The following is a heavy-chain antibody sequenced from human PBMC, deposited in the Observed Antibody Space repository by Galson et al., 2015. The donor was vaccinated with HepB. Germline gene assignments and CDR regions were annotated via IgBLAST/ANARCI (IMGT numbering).Heavy chain of an antibody. CDR2: IDWDDDK. D-gene: IGHD1-26*01. CDR1: GFSLSTSGMC. V-gene: IGHV2-70*01. Sequence: PALVKPTQTLTLTCTFSGFSLSTSGMCVSWIRQPPGKALEWLALIDWDDDKYYSTSLKTRLTISKDTSKNQVVLTMTNMDPVDTATYYCARIQRIVGVTWADYWGQGTLVTVSS. J-gene: IGHJ4*02. CDR3: ARIQRIVGVTWADY.